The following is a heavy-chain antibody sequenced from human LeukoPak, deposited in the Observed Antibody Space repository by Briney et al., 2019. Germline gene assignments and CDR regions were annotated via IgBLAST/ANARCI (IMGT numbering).Heavy chain of an antibody. CDR2: INAGNGNT. Sequence: ASVKVSCKASGYTFTSYAMHWVRQAPGQRLEWMGWINAGNGNTKYSQKFQGRVTMTTDTSTSTAYMELRSLRSDDTAVYYCARDPLTIFGVVIPWFDPWGQGTLVTVSS. J-gene: IGHJ5*02. V-gene: IGHV1-3*01. CDR3: ARDPLTIFGVVIPWFDP. D-gene: IGHD3-3*01. CDR1: GYTFTSYA.